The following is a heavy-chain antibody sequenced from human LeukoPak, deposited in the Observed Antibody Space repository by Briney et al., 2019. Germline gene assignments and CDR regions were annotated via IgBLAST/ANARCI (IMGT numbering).Heavy chain of an antibody. D-gene: IGHD5-24*01. CDR1: GFXFGDYA. CDR3: NRIGADGYTLDY. CDR2: IRSKAYGGTT. V-gene: IGHV3-49*04. J-gene: IGHJ4*02. Sequence: GGSLRLSCTGSGFXFGDYAISWVRQAPGKGRECVGFIRSKAYGGTTEYAASVKGRFSISRDDSKSIAYLQMNSLKTEDAAVYYCNRIGADGYTLDYWGQGTLVTVSS.